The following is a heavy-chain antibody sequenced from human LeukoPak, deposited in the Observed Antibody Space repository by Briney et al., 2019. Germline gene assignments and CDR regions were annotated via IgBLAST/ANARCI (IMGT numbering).Heavy chain of an antibody. CDR3: ASFGGYLNNAFDI. D-gene: IGHD5-12*01. Sequence: SETLSLTCTVSGGSISSYYWSWIRQPAGKGLEWIGRIHTSGSTNYNPSLKSRVTMSVDTSKNQSSLKLSSVTAADTAVYYCASFGGYLNNAFDIWGQGTMVTVSS. CDR2: IHTSGST. CDR1: GGSISSYY. J-gene: IGHJ3*02. V-gene: IGHV4-4*07.